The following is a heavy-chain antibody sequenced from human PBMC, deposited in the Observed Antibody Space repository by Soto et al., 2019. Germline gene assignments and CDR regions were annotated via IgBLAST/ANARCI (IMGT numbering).Heavy chain of an antibody. J-gene: IGHJ6*03. CDR1: GYTFTSYD. CDR3: ARGIDEFSYGLKPYYYYYYMDV. V-gene: IGHV1-8*01. Sequence: ASVNVSCKASGYTFTSYDINWVRQATGQGLEWMGWMNPNSGNTGYAQKFQGRVTMTRNTSISTAYMELSSLRSEDTAVYYCARGIDEFSYGLKPYYYYYYMDVWGKGTTVTVS. D-gene: IGHD5-18*01. CDR2: MNPNSGNT.